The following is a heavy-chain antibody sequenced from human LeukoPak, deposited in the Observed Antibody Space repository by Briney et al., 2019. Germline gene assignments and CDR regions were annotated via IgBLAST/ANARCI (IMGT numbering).Heavy chain of an antibody. J-gene: IGHJ4*02. CDR1: GGSISTYY. CDR2: ISYSGST. V-gene: IGHV4-59*08. D-gene: IGHD1/OR15-1a*01. CDR3: ARSIIGTRSKFDY. Sequence: SETLSLTCTVSGGSISTYYWSWIRQPPGKGLEWIGYISYSGSTNYNPSLKSRVTIPLDTSKNKFALKLSSVTAADTAVYYCARSIIGTRSKFDYWGQGTLVTVSS.